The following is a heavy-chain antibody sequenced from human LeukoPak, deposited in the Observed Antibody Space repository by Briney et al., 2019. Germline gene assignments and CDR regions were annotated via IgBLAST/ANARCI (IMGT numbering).Heavy chain of an antibody. CDR3: ARDPGYYDSSPFDY. D-gene: IGHD3-22*01. J-gene: IGHJ4*02. V-gene: IGHV1-2*02. Sequence: ASVKVSCMASGYTFTGYYMHWVRQAPGQGLEWMGWINPNSGGTNYAQKFQGRVTMTRDTSISTAYMELSRLRSDDTAVYYCARDPGYYDSSPFDYWGQGTLVTVSS. CDR2: INPNSGGT. CDR1: GYTFTGYY.